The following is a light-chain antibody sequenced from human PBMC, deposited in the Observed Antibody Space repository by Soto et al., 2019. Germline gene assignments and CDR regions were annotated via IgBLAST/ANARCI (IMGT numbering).Light chain of an antibody. J-gene: IGLJ3*02. CDR2: EVT. V-gene: IGLV2-8*01. CDR1: SNDVGAYFY. CDR3: SSYAGGTIGV. Sequence: QSALTQPPSASGSPGQSVTISCTGTSNDVGAYFYVSWYQHHPGKAPKLIIYEVTRRPSGVPDRFSGSKSGNTASLTVSGLQSEDEADYYCSSYAGGTIGVFGGGTKLTVL.